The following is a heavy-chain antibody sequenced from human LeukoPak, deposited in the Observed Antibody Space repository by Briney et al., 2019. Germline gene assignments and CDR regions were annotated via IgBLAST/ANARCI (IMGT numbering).Heavy chain of an antibody. CDR2: ISSSSSYI. J-gene: IGHJ4*02. D-gene: IGHD6-13*01. V-gene: IGHV3-21*01. CDR3: AGVEGTYSSSFPFDY. Sequence: PGGSLRLSCAASGFTFSSYSMSWVRQAPGKGLEWVSSISSSSSYIYYADSVKGRFTISRDNAKNSLYLQMNSLRAEDKAVYYCAGVEGTYSSSFPFDYWGQGTLVTVSS. CDR1: GFTFSSYS.